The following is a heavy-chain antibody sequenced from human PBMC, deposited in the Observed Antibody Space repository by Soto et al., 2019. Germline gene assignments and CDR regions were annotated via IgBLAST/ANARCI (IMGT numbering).Heavy chain of an antibody. J-gene: IGHJ4*02. V-gene: IGHV1-69*12. D-gene: IGHD3-22*01. CDR1: GGTFSSYA. Sequence: QVQLVQSGAEVKKPGSSVKVSCKASGGTFSSYAISWVRQAPGQGLEWMGGIIPIFGTANYAQKFQGRVTITADESTXXAXMXXSSRRSEDTAVYYCARARRVYDSSGYYFGGYYFDYWGQGTLVTVSS. CDR3: ARARRVYDSSGYYFGGYYFDY. CDR2: IIPIFGTA.